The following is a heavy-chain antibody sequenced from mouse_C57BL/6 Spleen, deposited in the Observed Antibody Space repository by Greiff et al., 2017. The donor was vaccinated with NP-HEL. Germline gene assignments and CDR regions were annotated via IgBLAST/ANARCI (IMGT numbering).Heavy chain of an antibody. D-gene: IGHD1-1*01. V-gene: IGHV1-7*01. J-gene: IGHJ1*03. CDR2: INPSSGYT. CDR1: GYTFTSYW. Sequence: VQLQQSGAELAKPGASVKLSCKASGYTFTSYWMHWVKQRPGQGLEWIGYINPSSGYTKYNQKFKDKATLTADKSSSTAYMQLSSLTYEESAVYYCGLTTVVVHWYFDVWGTGTTVTVSS. CDR3: GLTTVVVHWYFDV.